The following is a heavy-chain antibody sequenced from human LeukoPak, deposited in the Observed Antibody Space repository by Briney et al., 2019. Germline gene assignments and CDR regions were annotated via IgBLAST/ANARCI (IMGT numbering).Heavy chain of an antibody. CDR3: ARETSGYSSNFDY. CDR2: ISYSGST. D-gene: IGHD6-19*01. J-gene: IGHJ4*02. Sequence: SETLSLTCTVSDGSISGYYWSWIRQPPGKRLEWIGYISYSGSTSYNPSLWSRVTISLDSSKSQFSLKLSSVTAADTAVFYCARETSGYSSNFDYWGQGALVTVSS. V-gene: IGHV4-59*01. CDR1: DGSISGYY.